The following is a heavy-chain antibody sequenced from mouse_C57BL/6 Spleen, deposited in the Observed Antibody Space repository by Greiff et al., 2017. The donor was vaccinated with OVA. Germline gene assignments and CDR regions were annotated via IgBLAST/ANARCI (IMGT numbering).Heavy chain of an antibody. CDR1: GFTFSSYA. CDR2: ISSGGDYI. D-gene: IGHD2-5*01. J-gene: IGHJ4*01. CDR3: TREGDYYSNHEAMDY. Sequence: DVMLVESGEGLVKPGGSLKLSCAASGFTFSSYAMSWVRQTPEKRLEWVAYISSGGDYIYYADTVKGRFTISRDNARNTLYLQMSSLKSEDTAMYYCTREGDYYSNHEAMDYWGQGTSVTVSS. V-gene: IGHV5-9-1*02.